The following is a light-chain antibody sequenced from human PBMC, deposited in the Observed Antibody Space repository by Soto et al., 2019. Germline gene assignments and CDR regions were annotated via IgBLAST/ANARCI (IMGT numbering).Light chain of an antibody. J-gene: IGLJ2*01. CDR3: TATDDRLTGPV. V-gene: IGLV1-47*02. CDR1: SSNIETNL. Sequence: QSVPSQLPSAYGTPGQRITISCSGSSSNIETNLVHWYQHLPGASPRLLIFNNDQRPSGVPDRFYASKSGTSASLAISGLRSEDEADYYCTATDDRLTGPVFGGGTKVT. CDR2: NND.